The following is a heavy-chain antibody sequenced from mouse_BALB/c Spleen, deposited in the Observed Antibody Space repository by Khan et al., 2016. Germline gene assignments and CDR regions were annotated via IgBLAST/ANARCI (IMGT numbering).Heavy chain of an antibody. Sequence: VQLKQSGAELVKPGASVKLSCTASGFNIKDTYMHWVKPRPEQGLEWIGRIDPANGNTKSDPKFQGKSTITADTSSNTAYLQLSSLASEDAAVYYCAFTTLFDCWGQGTTLTVSS. V-gene: IGHV14-3*02. J-gene: IGHJ2*01. CDR3: AFTTLFDC. D-gene: IGHD1-1*01. CDR2: IDPANGNT. CDR1: GFNIKDTY.